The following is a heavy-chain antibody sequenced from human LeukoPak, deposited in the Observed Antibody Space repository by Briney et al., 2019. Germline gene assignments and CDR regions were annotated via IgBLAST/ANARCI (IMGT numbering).Heavy chain of an antibody. D-gene: IGHD6-13*01. CDR3: ASSGSFRQQLVK. Sequence: SETLSLTCTVSSGSISTSNYYWGWVRQPPGKALEWIGNIFYSGSTNYNPSLKSRVTISVDTSKNQFSLKLSSVTAADTAVYYCASSGSFRQQLVKWGQGTLVTVSS. V-gene: IGHV4-61*05. CDR2: IFYSGST. CDR1: SGSISTSNYY. J-gene: IGHJ1*01.